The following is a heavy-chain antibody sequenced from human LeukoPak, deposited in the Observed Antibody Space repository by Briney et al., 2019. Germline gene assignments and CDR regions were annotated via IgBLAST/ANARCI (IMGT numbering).Heavy chain of an antibody. CDR2: ISSSGSTI. CDR1: GFTFSDYY. CDR3: VKDWAYYYDSSGLDY. V-gene: IGHV3-11*04. Sequence: GGSLRLSCAASGFTFSDYYMSWIRQAPGKGLEWLSYISSSGSTIYYADSVKGRFTISRDNARNSLYLQMNSLRAEDTAVYYCVKDWAYYYDSSGLDYWGHGTLVTVSS. D-gene: IGHD3-22*01. J-gene: IGHJ4*01.